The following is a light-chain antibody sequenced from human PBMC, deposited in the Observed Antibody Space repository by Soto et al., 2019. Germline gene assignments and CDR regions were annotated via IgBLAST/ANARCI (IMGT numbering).Light chain of an antibody. CDR1: QSISSY. CDR2: AAS. J-gene: IGKJ4*01. Sequence: DIQMTQSPSSLSASVGDRVTITCRASQSISSYLNWYQQKPGKAPKFLIYAASSLQSGVPSRFSGSGSGTDFTLTISSLQPEDFATYYCQQSYSTPPTFGGGTKV. V-gene: IGKV1-39*01. CDR3: QQSYSTPPT.